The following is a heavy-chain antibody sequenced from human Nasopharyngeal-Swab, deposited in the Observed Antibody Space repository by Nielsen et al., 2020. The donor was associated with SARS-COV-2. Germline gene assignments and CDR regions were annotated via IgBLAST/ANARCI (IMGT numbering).Heavy chain of an antibody. CDR2: ISSSSSYT. D-gene: IGHD6-13*01. J-gene: IGHJ5*02. Sequence: GGSLRLSCAASGFTFSDYYMSWIRQAPGKGLEWVSYISSSSSYTNYADSVKGRFTISRDNAKNSLYPQMNSLRAEDTAVYYCAADSSSWYSSWGQGTLVTVSS. V-gene: IGHV3-11*06. CDR1: GFTFSDYY. CDR3: AADSSSWYSS.